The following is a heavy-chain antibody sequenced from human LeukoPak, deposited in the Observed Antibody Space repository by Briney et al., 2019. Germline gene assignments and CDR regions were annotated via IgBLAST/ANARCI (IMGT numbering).Heavy chain of an antibody. V-gene: IGHV3-21*01. CDR2: ISSSSSYI. J-gene: IGHJ3*02. CDR3: ARELRYSDWPNDAFDI. CDR1: GFTFSSYS. Sequence: GGSLRLSCAASGFTFSSYSMNWVRQAPGKGLEWVSSISSSSSYIYYADSVKGRFTISRDNAKNSLYLQMNSLRAEDTAVYYCARELRYSDWPNDAFDIWGQGIMVTVSS. D-gene: IGHD3-9*01.